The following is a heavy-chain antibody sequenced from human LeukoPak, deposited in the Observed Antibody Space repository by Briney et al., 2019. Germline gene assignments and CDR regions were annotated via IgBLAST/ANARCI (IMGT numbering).Heavy chain of an antibody. J-gene: IGHJ4*02. Sequence: ASVKVSCKASGYTFTSYGISWVRQAPGQGLEWMGWISAYNGNTNYAQKLQGRVTMTTDTSTSTAYMELRSLRSDDTAVYYCARDGTYRAVYDSSGYYCDYWGQGTLVTVSS. CDR2: ISAYNGNT. D-gene: IGHD3-22*01. CDR3: ARDGTYRAVYDSSGYYCDY. V-gene: IGHV1-18*01. CDR1: GYTFTSYG.